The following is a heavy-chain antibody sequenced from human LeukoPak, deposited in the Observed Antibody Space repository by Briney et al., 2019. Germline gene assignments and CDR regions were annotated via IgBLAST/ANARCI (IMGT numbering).Heavy chain of an antibody. J-gene: IGHJ4*02. V-gene: IGHV4-38-2*02. CDR1: DDSITTYY. CDR3: ARTPPYYFDY. CDR2: IYHSGST. Sequence: SETLSLTCTVSDDSITTYYWTWIRQPPGKGLEWIGSIYHSGSTYYNPSLKSRVTISVDTSKNQFSLKLSSVTAADTVVYYCARTPPYYFDYWGQGTLVTVSS.